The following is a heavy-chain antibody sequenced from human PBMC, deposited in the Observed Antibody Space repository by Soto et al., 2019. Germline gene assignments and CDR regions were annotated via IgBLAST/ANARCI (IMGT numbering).Heavy chain of an antibody. J-gene: IGHJ4*02. V-gene: IGHV4-61*01. Sequence: QVQLQESGPGLVKPSETLSLTCTVSGGSVSSGSYYWSWIRPPPGKGLEWVGFIYYSGSTNYNPSLKSRVTISVDTSKNQFTLKLSSVTAADTAVYYCARVPTHRRDGYNPFDYWGQGTLVTVSS. CDR3: ARVPTHRRDGYNPFDY. CDR2: IYYSGST. CDR1: GGSVSSGSYY. D-gene: IGHD5-12*01.